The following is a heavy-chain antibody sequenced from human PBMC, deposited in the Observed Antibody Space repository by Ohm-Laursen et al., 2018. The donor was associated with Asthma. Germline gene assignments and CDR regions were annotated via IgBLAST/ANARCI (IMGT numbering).Heavy chain of an antibody. V-gene: IGHV3-30*04. CDR1: GFSFSSFA. D-gene: IGHD2-21*02. CDR2: ISYDGRQK. J-gene: IGHJ3*02. Sequence: SLRLSCTASGFSFSSFAVAWVRQAPGKGLEWVAVISYDGRQKYYSDSVKGRFTISRDNSKNTLYLQMNSLRAEDTAVYYCARRDFSGGDPSAAFDIWGQGTMVTVSS. CDR3: ARRDFSGGDPSAAFDI.